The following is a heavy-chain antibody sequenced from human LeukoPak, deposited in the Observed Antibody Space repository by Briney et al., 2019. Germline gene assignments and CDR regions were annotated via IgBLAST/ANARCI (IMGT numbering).Heavy chain of an antibody. Sequence: QAGGSLRLSCAASGITFSYFGMHWVRQAPGKGLEWVAFIRYDGSNQYYADSVKGRFTISRDNSKNTLYVQMTSLRADDTALYFCARGMVTKFDCWGQGTLVTVSS. CDR2: IRYDGSNQ. CDR3: ARGMVTKFDC. V-gene: IGHV3-30*02. D-gene: IGHD5-18*01. CDR1: GITFSYFG. J-gene: IGHJ4*02.